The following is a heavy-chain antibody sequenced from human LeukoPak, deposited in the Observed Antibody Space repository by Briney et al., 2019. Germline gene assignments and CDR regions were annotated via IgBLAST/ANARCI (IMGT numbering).Heavy chain of an antibody. CDR2: FIPIFGTA. J-gene: IGHJ5*02. V-gene: IGHV1-69*06. CDR1: GGTFSSYA. CDR3: ASTPRHDSSGYYYGWFDP. D-gene: IGHD3-22*01. Sequence: SVKVSCKASGGTFSSYAISWVRQATGQGLEWMGGFIPIFGTANYAQKFQGRVTITADKSTSTAYMELSSLRSEDTAVYYCASTPRHDSSGYYYGWFDPWGQGTLVTVSS.